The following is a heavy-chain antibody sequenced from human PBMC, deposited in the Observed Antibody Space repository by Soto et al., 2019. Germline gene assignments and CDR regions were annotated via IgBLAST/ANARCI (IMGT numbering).Heavy chain of an antibody. CDR2: ISKNGDNQ. J-gene: IGHJ3*01. V-gene: IGHV3-30*18. CDR3: AKDAYNAAFDV. CDR1: GFSFNIFG. Sequence: GGSLRLSCATSGFSFNIFGMHWVRQAPGKALEWVGLISKNGDNQYYGDSAKGRFIISRDNPKNSLYLQLHSLRPDDTAVYYCAKDAYNAAFDVWGQGTMVTVSS. D-gene: IGHD1-1*01.